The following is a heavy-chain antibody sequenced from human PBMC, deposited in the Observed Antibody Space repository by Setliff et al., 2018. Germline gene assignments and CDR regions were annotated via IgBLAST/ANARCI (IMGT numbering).Heavy chain of an antibody. Sequence: SETLSLTCTVSGGSISDSHYYWGWFRQPPGMRPEWIGTVYYSGSIYYNPSLKSRVTLFVDTSKDQFSLRLTSMTAADTAVYYCARGGPQTYYYDSSGYYLGLAAFDIWGQGTMVTVSS. CDR3: ARGGPQTYYYDSSGYYLGLAAFDI. CDR2: VYYSGSI. J-gene: IGHJ3*02. CDR1: GGSISDSHYY. D-gene: IGHD3-22*01. V-gene: IGHV4-39*01.